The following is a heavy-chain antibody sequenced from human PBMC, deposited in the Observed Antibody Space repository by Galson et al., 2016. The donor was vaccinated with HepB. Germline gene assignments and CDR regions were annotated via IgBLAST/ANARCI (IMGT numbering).Heavy chain of an antibody. D-gene: IGHD5-24*01. V-gene: IGHV3-66*01. J-gene: IGHJ4*02. Sequence: SLRLSCAASGLSVGASHMTWVRQPPGRGLEWVSVILSDGTISYADSVKGRFTISRDSSKNTVYLQMSSLRAEDTAVYYCARDPLGDGFSHSDHWGQGTPVTVSS. CDR2: ILSDGTI. CDR3: ARDPLGDGFSHSDH. CDR1: GLSVGASH.